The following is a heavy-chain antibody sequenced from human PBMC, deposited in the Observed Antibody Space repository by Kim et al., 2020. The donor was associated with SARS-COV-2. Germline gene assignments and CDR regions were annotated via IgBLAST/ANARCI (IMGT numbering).Heavy chain of an antibody. V-gene: IGHV3-21*01. CDR3: ARERPRKGGDSSGSYNPLDY. J-gene: IGHJ4*02. Sequence: GGSLRLSCAASGFTFSRYSMNWVRQAPGKGLEWVSSISGNSNDLNYADSVKGRFTLSRDNAQNSLYLQMNSLSVEDTAVYYCARERPRKGGDSSGSYNPLDYWGQGTLVTVSS. CDR1: GFTFSRYS. CDR2: ISGNSNDL. D-gene: IGHD3-10*01.